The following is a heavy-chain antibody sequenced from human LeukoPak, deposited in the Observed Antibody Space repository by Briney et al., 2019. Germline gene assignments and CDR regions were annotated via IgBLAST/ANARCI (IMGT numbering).Heavy chain of an antibody. Sequence: ASVKLCRSAAGSTFTGYYMHWVRQAPGPGLGWMGWINPNSGGTNYAQTFPGRVAMTRDTSIRTDYMWMRRARAAETGVYYCASGPLRNWFDPWGQGTLVTVSS. CDR3: ASGPLRNWFDP. J-gene: IGHJ5*02. V-gene: IGHV1-2*02. CDR2: INPNSGGT. CDR1: GSTFTGYY.